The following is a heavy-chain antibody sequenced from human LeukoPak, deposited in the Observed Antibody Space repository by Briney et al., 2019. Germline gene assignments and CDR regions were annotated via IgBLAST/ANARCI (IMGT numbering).Heavy chain of an antibody. J-gene: IGHJ4*02. D-gene: IGHD3-10*01. V-gene: IGHV3-7*01. Sequence: PGGSLRLSCAASGFTFRSFWMAWVRQAPGKGLEWVANIKQDAGEKNYVDSVKGRFTISRDNAKNPLYLQMNSLRAEDTAVYYCARDSYGSGSYYDYWGQGSLVTVSS. CDR1: GFTFRSFW. CDR2: IKQDAGEK. CDR3: ARDSYGSGSYYDY.